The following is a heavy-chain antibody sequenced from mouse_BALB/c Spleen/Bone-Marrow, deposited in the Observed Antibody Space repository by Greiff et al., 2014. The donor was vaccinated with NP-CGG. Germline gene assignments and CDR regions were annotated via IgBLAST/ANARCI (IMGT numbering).Heavy chain of an antibody. CDR1: GYTFSSYW. J-gene: IGHJ3*01. D-gene: IGHD3-1*01. V-gene: IGHV1-9*01. CDR3: ARELGLRLAY. Sequence: QVQLQQSGAELMKPGASVKISCKAPGYTFSSYWIEWVKQRPGHGLEWIGEILPGSGSTNYNEKFKGKATFTVDTSSNTAYMQLSSLTSEDSAVYYCARELGLRLAYWGQGTLVTVSA. CDR2: ILPGSGST.